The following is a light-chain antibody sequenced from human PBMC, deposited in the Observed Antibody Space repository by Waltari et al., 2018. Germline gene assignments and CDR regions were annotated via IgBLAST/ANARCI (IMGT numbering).Light chain of an antibody. V-gene: IGLV2-14*01. Sequence: QSALTQPAPGSGSPGKSITFSCRGTTRAVGGYNLVSWYQHPPGKAPKLLIYEVSNRPSGFSPRFSVSKSGNTASLTISGLQAEDEADYYCSSYTSSSPYVFGTGTKVTVL. CDR1: TRAVGGYNL. CDR2: EVS. J-gene: IGLJ1*01. CDR3: SSYTSSSPYV.